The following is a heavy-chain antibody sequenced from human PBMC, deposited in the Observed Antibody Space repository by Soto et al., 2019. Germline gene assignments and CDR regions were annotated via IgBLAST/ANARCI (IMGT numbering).Heavy chain of an antibody. CDR2: IIPILGIA. CDR3: ARKVVHPYDYYYYMDV. D-gene: IGHD2-8*01. CDR1: GGTFSSYT. V-gene: IGHV1-69*02. J-gene: IGHJ6*03. Sequence: QVQLVQSGAEVKKPGSSVKVSCKASGGTFSSYTISWVRQAPVQGLEWMGRIIPILGIANYAQKFKGRVTITADKSTSTAYMELSSLRSEDTAVYYCARKVVHPYDYYYYMDVWGKGTTVTFSS.